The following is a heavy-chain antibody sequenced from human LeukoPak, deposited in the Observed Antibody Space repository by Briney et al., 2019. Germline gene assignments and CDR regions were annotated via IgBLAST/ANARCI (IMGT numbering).Heavy chain of an antibody. V-gene: IGHV5-51*01. Sequence: GESLQISFRGSGYGFTTYWIGWVRPMPGKGLEWMGIIYPGDSDTSYTPSFQGQVTISADKSINTAYLQWSSLKASDTAMYYCARRQGCSSTSCPPDYWGQGTLVTVSP. CDR3: ARRQGCSSTSCPPDY. J-gene: IGHJ4*02. D-gene: IGHD2-2*01. CDR2: IYPGDSDT. CDR1: GYGFTTYW.